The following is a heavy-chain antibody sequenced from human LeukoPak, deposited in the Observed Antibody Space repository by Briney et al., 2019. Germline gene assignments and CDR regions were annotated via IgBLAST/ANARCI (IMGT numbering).Heavy chain of an antibody. V-gene: IGHV4-61*08. CDR1: GGSISSGDYY. J-gene: IGHJ4*02. D-gene: IGHD3-9*01. CDR2: IYYSGST. CDR3: ARSHYDILTGYIFYFDY. Sequence: SETLSLTCTVSGGSISSGDYYWSWIRQPPGKGLEWIGYIYYSGSTNYNPSLKSRVTISVDTSKNQFPLKLSSVTAADTAVYYCARSHYDILTGYIFYFDYWGQGTLVTVSS.